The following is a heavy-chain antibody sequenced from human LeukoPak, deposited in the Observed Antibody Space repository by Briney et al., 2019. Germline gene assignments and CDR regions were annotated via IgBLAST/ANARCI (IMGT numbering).Heavy chain of an antibody. J-gene: IGHJ5*02. CDR3: ARGQDYDFWSGSDNWFDP. Sequence: GASVKVSCKASGYTFTSYGISWVRQAPGQGLEWMGWISAYNGNTNYAQKLQGRVTMTTDTSTSTAYMELRSLRSDDTAVYYCARGQDYDFWSGSDNWFDPWGQGTLVTVSS. V-gene: IGHV1-18*01. CDR2: ISAYNGNT. D-gene: IGHD3-3*01. CDR1: GYTFTSYG.